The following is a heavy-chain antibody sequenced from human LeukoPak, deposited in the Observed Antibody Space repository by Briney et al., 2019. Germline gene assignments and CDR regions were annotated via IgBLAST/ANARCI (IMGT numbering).Heavy chain of an antibody. CDR1: GGSFSGYY. D-gene: IGHD6-13*01. J-gene: IGHJ4*02. CDR2: TKHTGGT. Sequence: PSETLSLTCAVYGGSFSGYYWSWIRQPPGKGLEWIGETKHTGGTNYNPSLKSRVTISVDTSKNQFSLKLSSVTAADTAVYYCARVGYSSSWPFDYWGQGTLVTVSS. V-gene: IGHV4-34*01. CDR3: ARVGYSSSWPFDY.